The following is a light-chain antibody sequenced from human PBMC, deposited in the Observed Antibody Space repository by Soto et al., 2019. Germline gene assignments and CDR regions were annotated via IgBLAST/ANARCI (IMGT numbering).Light chain of an antibody. CDR1: RSISAG. V-gene: IGKV1-5*03. CDR2: KAS. CDR3: QQYNNNASWT. Sequence: DIQMTQSPSTLSASVGDRVTITCRASRSISAGLAWYQQKPGKAPKLLIYKASTLKSGVPSRFSGSGSGTEFALTISSLQPDDFATYYCQQYNNNASWTFGQGTKVQIK. J-gene: IGKJ1*01.